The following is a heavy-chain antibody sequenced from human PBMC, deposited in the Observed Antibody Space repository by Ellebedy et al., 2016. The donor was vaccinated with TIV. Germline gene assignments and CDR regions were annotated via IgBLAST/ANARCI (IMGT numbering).Heavy chain of an antibody. J-gene: IGHJ4*02. CDR2: INPNSGGT. CDR1: GNTFTSYY. CDR3: ARDGAVTTVFDY. Sequence: ASVKVSCKASGNTFTSYYIHWVRQAPGQGLEWMGWINPNSGGTNYAQKFQGWVTMTRDTSISTAYMELSRLRSDDTAVYYCARDGAVTTVFDYWGQGTLVTVSS. V-gene: IGHV1-2*04. D-gene: IGHD4-17*01.